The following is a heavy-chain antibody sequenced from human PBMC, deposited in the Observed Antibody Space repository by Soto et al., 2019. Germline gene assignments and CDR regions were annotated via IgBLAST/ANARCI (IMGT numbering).Heavy chain of an antibody. CDR1: GFTFDDYA. CDR3: AKDTSRFRYGGILRWFDP. V-gene: IGHV3-9*01. D-gene: IGHD5-18*01. Sequence: EVQLVESGGGLVQPGRSLRLSCAASGFTFDDYAMHWVRQAPGKGLEWVSGISWNSGSIGYADSVKGRFTISRDNAKNSLDLQMNSLRAEDTALYYCAKDTSRFRYGGILRWFDPWGQGTLVTVSS. CDR2: ISWNSGSI. J-gene: IGHJ5*02.